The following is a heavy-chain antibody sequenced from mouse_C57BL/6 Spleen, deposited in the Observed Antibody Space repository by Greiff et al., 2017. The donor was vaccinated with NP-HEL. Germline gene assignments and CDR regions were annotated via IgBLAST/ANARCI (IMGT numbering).Heavy chain of an antibody. CDR2: IDPNSGGT. Sequence: QVQLQQPGAELVKPGASVKLSCKASGYTFTSYWMHWVKQRPGRGLEWIGRIDPNSGGTKYNEQFKGKATLTVDKPSSTAYMQLSSLTSEDSAVYECARIYYGYDESMDDWGQGTSVTVSS. D-gene: IGHD2-2*01. CDR3: ARIYYGYDESMDD. CDR1: GYTFTSYW. V-gene: IGHV1-72*01. J-gene: IGHJ4*01.